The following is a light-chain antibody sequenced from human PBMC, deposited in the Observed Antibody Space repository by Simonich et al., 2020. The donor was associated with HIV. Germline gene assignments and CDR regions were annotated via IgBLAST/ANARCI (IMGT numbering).Light chain of an antibody. CDR2: GAS. CDR3: HQSSSLPYT. V-gene: IGKV3-15*01. Sequence: EIVMTQSPATLSVSPGERATLSCRASQSVSSNLAWYQLKPGQAPRLLIYGASTRATGIPARFSGSGSGTEFTLTINSLEAEDVATYYCHQSSSLPYTFGQGTKLEIK. J-gene: IGKJ2*01. CDR1: QSVSSN.